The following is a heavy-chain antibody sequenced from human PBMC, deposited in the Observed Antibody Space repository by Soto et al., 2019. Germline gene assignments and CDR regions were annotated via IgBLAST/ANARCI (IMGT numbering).Heavy chain of an antibody. J-gene: IGHJ4*02. Sequence: PGGSLRLSCAASGFTFSSYGKHWVRQAPGKGLEWVAVIWYDGSNKYYADSVKGRFTISRDNSKNTLYLQMNSLRAEDTAVYYCARGPIAVAGTVNFXYWGQGTLVTVSS. D-gene: IGHD6-19*01. V-gene: IGHV3-33*01. CDR1: GFTFSSYG. CDR3: ARGPIAVAGTVNFXY. CDR2: IWYDGSNK.